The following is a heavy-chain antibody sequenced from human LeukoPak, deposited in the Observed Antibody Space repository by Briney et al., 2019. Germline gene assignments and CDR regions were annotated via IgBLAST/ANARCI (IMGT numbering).Heavy chain of an antibody. CDR2: IRSKANSYAT. J-gene: IGHJ4*02. CDR1: GFTFSGSA. Sequence: PGGPLRPSCAASGFTFSGSAMDWVRQASGKGLEWVGRIRSKANSYATAYAASVKGRFTISRDDSKNTAYLQMNSLKTEDTAVYYCTRHYYDSSGYYSFEYWGQGTLVTVSS. CDR3: TRHYYDSSGYYSFEY. V-gene: IGHV3-73*01. D-gene: IGHD3-22*01.